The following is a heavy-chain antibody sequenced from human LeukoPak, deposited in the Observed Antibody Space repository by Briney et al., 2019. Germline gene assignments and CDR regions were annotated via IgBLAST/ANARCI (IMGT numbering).Heavy chain of an antibody. D-gene: IGHD4-11*01. V-gene: IGHV4-38-2*02. J-gene: IGHJ5*02. CDR3: ARIDYTNWFDP. Sequence: SSETLSLTCTVSGYSISSGYYWGWIRQPPGKGLEWIGSIYHSGSTYYNPSLKSRVTISVDTSKNQFSLKLSSVTAADTAVYYCARIDYTNWFDPWGQGTLVTVSS. CDR2: IYHSGST. CDR1: GYSISSGYY.